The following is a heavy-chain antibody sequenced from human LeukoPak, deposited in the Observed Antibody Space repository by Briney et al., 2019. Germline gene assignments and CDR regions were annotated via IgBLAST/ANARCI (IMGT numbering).Heavy chain of an antibody. CDR1: GYTFTSYG. D-gene: IGHD3-22*01. CDR2: ISAYNGNT. V-gene: IGHV1-18*01. J-gene: IGHJ4*02. Sequence: ASVKVSCKASGYTFTSYGISWVRQAPGQGLEWMGWISAYNGNTNYAQKPQGRVTMTTDTSTSTAYMELRSLRSDDTAVYYCARVAYYYDSSGYYYRWGFFDYWGQGTLVTVSS. CDR3: ARVAYYYDSSGYYYRWGFFDY.